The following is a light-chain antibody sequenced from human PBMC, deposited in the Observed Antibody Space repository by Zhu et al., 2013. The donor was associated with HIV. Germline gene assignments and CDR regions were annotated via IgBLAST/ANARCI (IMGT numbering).Light chain of an antibody. CDR2: ATS. V-gene: IGKV1-27*01. CDR1: QGIGKF. CDR3: QQYYGTPRA. J-gene: IGKJ2*01. Sequence: DIQMTQSPSSLSASIGDRVTITCRASQGIGKFLAWYQQRPGKVPKLLISATSTLQSGVPSRFSGSGSGTGFTLTISSLQAEDVAVYYCQQYYGTPRAFGQGTRLEI.